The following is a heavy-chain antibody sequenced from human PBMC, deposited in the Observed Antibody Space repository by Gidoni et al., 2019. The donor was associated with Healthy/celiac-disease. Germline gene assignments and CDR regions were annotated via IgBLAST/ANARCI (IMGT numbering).Heavy chain of an antibody. J-gene: IGHJ5*02. D-gene: IGHD2-15*01. CDR3: ESTCSGGSCHSGGFDP. Sequence: STYYNPSLKSRVTISVDTSKNQFSLKLSSVTAADTAVYYCESTCSGGSCHSGGFDPWGQGTLVTVSS. CDR2: ST. V-gene: IGHV4-39*01.